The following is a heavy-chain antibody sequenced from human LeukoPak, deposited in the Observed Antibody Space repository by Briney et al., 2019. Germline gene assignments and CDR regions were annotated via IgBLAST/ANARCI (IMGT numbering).Heavy chain of an antibody. Sequence: SETLSLTCTVSGGSISSYYWNWIRQPPGEGLEWIGYISYSGNTNYNPSLKSRVTISVDTSKNQFSLKLSSVTAADTAVYYCARKYCSSTSCSGLGAFDIWGQGAMVTVSS. CDR2: ISYSGNT. CDR1: GGSISSYY. D-gene: IGHD2-2*01. CDR3: ARKYCSSTSCSGLGAFDI. V-gene: IGHV4-59*01. J-gene: IGHJ3*02.